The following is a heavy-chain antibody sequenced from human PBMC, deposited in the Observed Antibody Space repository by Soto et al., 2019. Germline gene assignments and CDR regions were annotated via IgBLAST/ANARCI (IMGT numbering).Heavy chain of an antibody. V-gene: IGHV4-59*01. CDR2: IYYSGST. J-gene: IGHJ4*02. CDR1: GGSISSYY. Sequence: SETLSLTCTVSGGSISSYYWSWIRQPPGKGLEWIGYIYYSGSTNYNPSLKSRVTISVDTSKNQFSLKLSSVTAADTAVYYCARVVISEVGPFDYWGQGTLVTV. CDR3: ARVVISEVGPFDY. D-gene: IGHD3-22*01.